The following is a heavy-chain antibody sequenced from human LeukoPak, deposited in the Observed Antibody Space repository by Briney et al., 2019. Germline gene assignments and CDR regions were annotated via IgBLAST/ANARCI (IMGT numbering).Heavy chain of an antibody. CDR1: GYTFTSYA. J-gene: IGHJ4*02. D-gene: IGHD2-15*01. CDR2: INAGNGNT. CDR3: ARGAYCSGGSCSFDY. Sequence: ASVKVSCKASGYTFTSYAMHWVRQAPGQRLEWMGWINAGNGNTKYSQEFQGRVTITRDTSASTAYMELSSLRSEDMAVYYCARGAYCSGGSCSFDYWGQGTLVTVSS. V-gene: IGHV1-3*03.